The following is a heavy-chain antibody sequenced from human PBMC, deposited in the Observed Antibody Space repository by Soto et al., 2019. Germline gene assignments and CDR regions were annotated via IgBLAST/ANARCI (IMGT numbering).Heavy chain of an antibody. Sequence: QVQLQESGPGLLKPSETLSLTCTVSGASISNYYWSWIWRPAGKGLEWIGRIDGSGNTNYNPSLKSRVTTSVDKSKNQFSLKLSSVTAADTAVYYCARESRSVAGTVEYWGQGTLVTVSS. CDR1: GASISNYY. J-gene: IGHJ4*02. CDR3: ARESRSVAGTVEY. CDR2: IDGSGNT. V-gene: IGHV4-4*07. D-gene: IGHD6-13*01.